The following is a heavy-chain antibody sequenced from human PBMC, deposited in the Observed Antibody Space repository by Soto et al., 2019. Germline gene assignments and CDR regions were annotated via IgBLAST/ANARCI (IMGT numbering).Heavy chain of an antibody. Sequence: QVQLVESGGGVVQPGRSLRVSCAASGFTFSIYAMHWVRQAPGTGLEWVAVISYDGTKTYYADSVKGRFTISRDNSKNPVYLQMNRPRDEDTAVYYCAKDRGPRRQGLIDPFDYWGQGTLVTVSP. CDR3: AKDRGPRRQGLIDPFDY. CDR2: ISYDGTKT. CDR1: GFTFSIYA. J-gene: IGHJ4*02. D-gene: IGHD3-10*01. V-gene: IGHV3-30*18.